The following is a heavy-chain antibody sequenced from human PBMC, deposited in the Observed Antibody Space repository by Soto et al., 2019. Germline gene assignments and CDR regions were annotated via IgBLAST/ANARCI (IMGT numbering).Heavy chain of an antibody. Sequence: QITLNESGPTVVRPTETLTLTCRFSGFSLTTSGVGVGWIRQSPGKAPEWLALIYWDDDKRYSGSLKSRLTITKDTSKNQVVLTVSDLDPTDTATYYCAHRVLRTVFGLVTTTAISFDFWGQGTPVAVSS. V-gene: IGHV2-5*02. D-gene: IGHD3-3*01. CDR3: AHRVLRTVFGLVTTTAISFDF. J-gene: IGHJ4*02. CDR1: GFSLTTSGVG. CDR2: IYWDDDK.